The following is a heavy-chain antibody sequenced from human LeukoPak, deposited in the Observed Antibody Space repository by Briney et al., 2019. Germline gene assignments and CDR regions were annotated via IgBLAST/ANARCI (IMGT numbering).Heavy chain of an antibody. D-gene: IGHD2-15*01. CDR2: ISGSGGST. CDR1: GFTFSSYA. J-gene: IGHJ4*02. CDR3: AKDQRCHPSRDSCRSAYYFDY. Sequence: TGGSLRLSCAASGFTFSSYAMSWVRQAPGKGLEWVSAISGSGGSTYYADSVEGRFTISRDNSKNTLYLQMNSLRAEDTAVYYCAKDQRCHPSRDSCRSAYYFDYWGQGTLVAVSS. V-gene: IGHV3-23*01.